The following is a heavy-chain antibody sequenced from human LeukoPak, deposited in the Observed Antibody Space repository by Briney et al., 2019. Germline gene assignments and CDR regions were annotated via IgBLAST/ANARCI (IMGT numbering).Heavy chain of an antibody. CDR1: GFTFSSYW. CDR3: ARDKIVGATNFDY. V-gene: IGHV3-7*01. J-gene: IGHJ4*02. CDR2: IKQDGSEK. D-gene: IGHD1-26*01. Sequence: GGSLRLSCAASGFTFSSYWMSWVRKAPGKGLEWVANIKQDGSEKYYVDSVKGRFTIFRDNAKNSLYLQMNGLRAEDTAVYYCARDKIVGATNFDYWGQGTLVTVSS.